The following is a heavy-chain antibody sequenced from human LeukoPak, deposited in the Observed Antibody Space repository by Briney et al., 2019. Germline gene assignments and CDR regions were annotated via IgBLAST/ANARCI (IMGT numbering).Heavy chain of an antibody. CDR3: ATSTRVGSYYYYGMDV. V-gene: IGHV4-30-4*01. D-gene: IGHD1-26*01. Sequence: PSETLSLTCTVSGVSISSGDYYWGWIRQPPGKGLEWIGYSYYSGSTYYNPSLKSRVTISVDTSKNQFSLKLSSVTAADKAVYYCATSTRVGSYYYYGMDVWGQRTTVTVSS. J-gene: IGHJ6*02. CDR2: SYYSGST. CDR1: GVSISSGDYY.